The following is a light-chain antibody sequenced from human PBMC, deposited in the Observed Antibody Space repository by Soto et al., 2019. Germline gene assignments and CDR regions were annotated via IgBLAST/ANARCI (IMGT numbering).Light chain of an antibody. Sequence: QSVLTQPASVSGSPGQSITISCTGTSSDVGGYNYVSWYQQHPGKAPKLMIYDVSNRPSGVSNRFSGSKSCNTASLTISGGQAEDEADYYCSSYTNSSTYVFGTGTKLTVL. CDR2: DVS. V-gene: IGLV2-14*01. CDR3: SSYTNSSTYV. J-gene: IGLJ1*01. CDR1: SSDVGGYNY.